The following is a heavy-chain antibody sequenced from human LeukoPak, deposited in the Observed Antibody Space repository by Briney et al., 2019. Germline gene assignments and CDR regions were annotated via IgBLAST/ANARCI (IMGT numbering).Heavy chain of an antibody. J-gene: IGHJ4*02. Sequence: GSLRLSCAASGFTFSSYSMNWVRQAPGKGLEWVSSISSSSSHIYYADSVKGRFTISRDNAKNSLYLQMNSLRAEDTAVYYCARSPPTLYCSGGSCYFDYWGQGTLVTVSS. D-gene: IGHD2-15*01. CDR1: GFTFSSYS. V-gene: IGHV3-21*01. CDR2: ISSSSSHI. CDR3: ARSPPTLYCSGGSCYFDY.